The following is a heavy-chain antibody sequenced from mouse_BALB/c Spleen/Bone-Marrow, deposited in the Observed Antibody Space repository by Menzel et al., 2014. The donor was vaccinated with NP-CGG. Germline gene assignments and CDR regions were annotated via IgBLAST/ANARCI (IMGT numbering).Heavy chain of an antibody. D-gene: IGHD2-2*01. CDR1: GFDFSRYW. CDR2: ITPDSSTI. CDR3: ARHPSLWLRRGFAY. V-gene: IGHV4-1*02. Sequence: EVMLVESGGGLVQPGGSLKLSCEASGFDFSRYWMTWVRQAPGKGLEWIGEITPDSSTINYTPSLKDKFIISRDNAKNTLSLQMSKVRSEDTALYYCARHPSLWLRRGFAYWGQGTLVTVSA. J-gene: IGHJ3*01.